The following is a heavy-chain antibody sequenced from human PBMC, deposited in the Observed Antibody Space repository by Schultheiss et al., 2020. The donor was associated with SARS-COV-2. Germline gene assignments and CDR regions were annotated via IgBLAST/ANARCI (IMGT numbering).Heavy chain of an antibody. V-gene: IGHV1-46*01. CDR3: ARVDEQLATDY. D-gene: IGHD6-6*01. Sequence: ASVKVSCKASGYTFTSYYMHWVRQAPGQGLEWMGIINPSGGSTSYAQKFQGRVTITADESTSTVYMELSSLRSEDTAVYYCARVDEQLATDYWGQGTLVTVSS. CDR1: GYTFTSYY. CDR2: INPSGGST. J-gene: IGHJ4*02.